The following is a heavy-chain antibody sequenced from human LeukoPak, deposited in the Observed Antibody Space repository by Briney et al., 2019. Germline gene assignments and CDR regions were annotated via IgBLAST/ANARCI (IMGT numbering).Heavy chain of an antibody. CDR3: AKGSIAAAGSAGWFDP. D-gene: IGHD6-13*01. CDR2: ISWNSGSI. V-gene: IGHV3-9*01. Sequence: GGSLRLSCAASGFTFDDYAMHWVRQAPGKGLEWVSGISWNSGSIGYADSVKGRFTISRDSAKNSLYLQMNSLRAEDTALYYCAKGSIAAAGSAGWFDPWGQGTLVTVSS. J-gene: IGHJ5*02. CDR1: GFTFDDYA.